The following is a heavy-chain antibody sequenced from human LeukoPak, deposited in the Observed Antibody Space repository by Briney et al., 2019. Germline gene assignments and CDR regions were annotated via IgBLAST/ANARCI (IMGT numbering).Heavy chain of an antibody. D-gene: IGHD6-13*01. CDR2: IRSKTYSGTT. CDR1: GLTFGDYA. V-gene: IGHV3-49*04. J-gene: IGHJ4*02. CDR3: TSHPGIAAAGTRGATHYLVQFDF. Sequence: GGSLRLSCTASGLTFGDYAMSWVRQAPGKGLEWVGFIRSKTYSGTTEYAASVKGRFTISRDDSKSIAYLQMKSLKTEDTAVYYCTSHPGIAAAGTRGATHYLVQFDFWGQGTLVTVSS.